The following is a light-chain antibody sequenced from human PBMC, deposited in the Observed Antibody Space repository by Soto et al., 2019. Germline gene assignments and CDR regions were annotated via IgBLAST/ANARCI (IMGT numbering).Light chain of an antibody. V-gene: IGKV4-1*01. J-gene: IGKJ4*01. CDR1: QSVLYSSDNKNY. CDR3: QQYYSTPLT. Sequence: DIVMIQSPDSLAVSLGERATINCKSSQSVLYSSDNKNYLAWYQEKPGHPPKLLIYWASTRESGVPDRFSGSGSGTDFTLTISSLQAEDVAVYYCQQYYSTPLTFGGGTKVDIK. CDR2: WAS.